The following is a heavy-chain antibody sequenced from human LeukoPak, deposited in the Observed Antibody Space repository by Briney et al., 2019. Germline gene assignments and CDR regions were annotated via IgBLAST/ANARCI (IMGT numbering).Heavy chain of an antibody. CDR2: ISAYNGNT. Sequence: GASVKVSCKASGYTFTSYGISWVRQAPGQGLEWMGWISAYNGNTNYAQMLQGRVTMTTDTSTSTAYMDLRSLRSDDTAVYYCARDGSSYSSGWSVYWGQGTLVTVSS. CDR3: ARDGSSYSSGWSVY. V-gene: IGHV1-18*01. J-gene: IGHJ4*02. CDR1: GYTFTSYG. D-gene: IGHD6-19*01.